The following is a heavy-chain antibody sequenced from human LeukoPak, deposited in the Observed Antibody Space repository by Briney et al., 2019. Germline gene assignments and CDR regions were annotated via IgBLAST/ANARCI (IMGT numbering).Heavy chain of an antibody. J-gene: IGHJ4*02. CDR3: ARAQGNGLIDF. CDR1: GGSISSYY. D-gene: IGHD3/OR15-3a*01. V-gene: IGHV4-59*08. Sequence: NPSETLSLTCTVSGGSISSYYWSWIRQPPGKGLEWIGYIYYSGSTYYNPSLKSRVTISLDTSRNQFSLRLSSVTAADTADYYCARAQGNGLIDFWGQGTLVTVSS. CDR2: IYYSGST.